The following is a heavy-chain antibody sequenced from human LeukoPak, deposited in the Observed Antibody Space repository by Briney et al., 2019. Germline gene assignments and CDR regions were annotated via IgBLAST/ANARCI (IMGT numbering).Heavy chain of an antibody. D-gene: IGHD2-15*01. J-gene: IGHJ4*02. V-gene: IGHV1-46*01. Sequence: ASVKVSCKASGYTFTGYYMHWVRQAPGQGLEWMGIINPSGGSTSYAQKFQGRVTMTRDMSTSTVYMELSSLRSEDTAVYYCARDDGRGGGFDYWGQGTLVTVSS. CDR1: GYTFTGYY. CDR3: ARDDGRGGGFDY. CDR2: INPSGGST.